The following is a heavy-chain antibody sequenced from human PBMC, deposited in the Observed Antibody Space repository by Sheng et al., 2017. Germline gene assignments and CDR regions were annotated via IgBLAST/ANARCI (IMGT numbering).Heavy chain of an antibody. Sequence: EVQLVESGGGLVQPGGSLRLSCAASGFTFSSYAMSWVRQAPGKSLEWVSAISGSGGSTYYADSVKGRFTISRDNSKNTLYLQMNSLRAEDTAVYYCAKDGMRRWFGELLYAYNWFDPWGQGTLVTVSS. CDR3: AKDGMRRWFGELLYAYNWFDP. V-gene: IGHV3-23*04. J-gene: IGHJ5*02. CDR2: ISGSGGST. CDR1: GFTFSSYA. D-gene: IGHD3-10*01.